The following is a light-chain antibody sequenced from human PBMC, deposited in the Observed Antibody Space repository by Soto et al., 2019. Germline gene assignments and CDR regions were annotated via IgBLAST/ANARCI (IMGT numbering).Light chain of an antibody. Sequence: ELLLTQSPATLSVSPGETATLSCRASQNVLSDLAWYQQKPGQAPRLLVYGATTRATDAPAKFRGSGSGTEFSLTISSLQSEDYGTYYCQQYRSWPRTFGQGSKVEI. CDR1: QNVLSD. CDR3: QQYRSWPRT. CDR2: GAT. V-gene: IGKV3-15*01. J-gene: IGKJ1*01.